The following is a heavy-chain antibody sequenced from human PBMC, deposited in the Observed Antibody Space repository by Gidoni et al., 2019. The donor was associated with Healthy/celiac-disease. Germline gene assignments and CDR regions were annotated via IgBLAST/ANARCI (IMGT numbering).Heavy chain of an antibody. CDR1: GFTFSSYS. CDR2: ISSSSSYI. CDR3: ARDTRCGGDCYWGMDV. J-gene: IGHJ6*02. Sequence: EVQLVESGGGLVKPGGSLRLSCAASGFTFSSYSMNWVRQAPGKGLEWVSSISSSSSYIYYADSVKGRFTISRDNAKNSLYLQMNSLRAEDTAVYYCARDTRCGGDCYWGMDVWGQGTTVTVSS. V-gene: IGHV3-21*01. D-gene: IGHD2-21*01.